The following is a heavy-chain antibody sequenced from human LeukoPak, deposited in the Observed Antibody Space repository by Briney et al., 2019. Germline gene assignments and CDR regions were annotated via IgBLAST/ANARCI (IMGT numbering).Heavy chain of an antibody. D-gene: IGHD7-27*01. J-gene: IGHJ3*02. CDR1: GFTFSTYA. CDR2: ISRRTDET. Sequence: PGGSLRLSCAASGFTFSTYAMTWVRQAPGKGLEWVSTISRRTDETYYADSVRDRFTVSRDNSKNTLYLQMNSLRAEDTAVYYCANLKGRTGDRGNDAFDIWGQGTMVTVSS. CDR3: ANLKGRTGDRGNDAFDI. V-gene: IGHV3-23*01.